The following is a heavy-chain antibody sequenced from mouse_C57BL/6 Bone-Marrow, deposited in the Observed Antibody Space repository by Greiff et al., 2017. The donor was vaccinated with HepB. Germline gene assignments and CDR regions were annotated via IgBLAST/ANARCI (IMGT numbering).Heavy chain of an antibody. V-gene: IGHV1-85*01. Sequence: VQRVESGPELVKPGASVKLSCKASGYTFTSYDINWVKQRPGQGLEWIGWIYPRDGSTKYNEKFKGKATLTVDTSSSTAYMELHSLTSEDSAVYFCAKLGREDYYAMDYWGQGTSVTVSS. CDR3: AKLGREDYYAMDY. D-gene: IGHD4-1*01. CDR1: GYTFTSYD. J-gene: IGHJ4*01. CDR2: IYPRDGST.